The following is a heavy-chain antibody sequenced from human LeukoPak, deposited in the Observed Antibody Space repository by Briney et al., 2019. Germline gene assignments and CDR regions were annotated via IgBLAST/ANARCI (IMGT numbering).Heavy chain of an antibody. V-gene: IGHV3-23*01. J-gene: IGHJ6*02. CDR1: GFTFSSYA. CDR2: IRGGGGVT. D-gene: IGHD3-10*01. Sequence: PGGSLRLSCAASGFTFSSYAMNWVRQAPGKGLEWVSTIRGGGGVTYYADSVKGRFTISRDNSKNTLYLQMNSLRDEDTAVYYCAKVPYSDYGAGRPPFMDVWGQGTTVAISS. CDR3: AKVPYSDYGAGRPPFMDV.